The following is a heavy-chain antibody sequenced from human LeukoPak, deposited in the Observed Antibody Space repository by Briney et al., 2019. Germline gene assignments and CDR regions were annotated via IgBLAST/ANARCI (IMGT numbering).Heavy chain of an antibody. CDR2: ISSSGSTI. V-gene: IGHV3-48*03. CDR3: ARERSYYYGSGGYPGDAFDI. J-gene: IGHJ3*02. Sequence: GGSLRLSCAASGFTFSSYEMNWVRQAPGKGLESVSYISSSGSTIYYADSVKGRFTISRDNDKNSLYLQMNSLRGEDTAVYYCARERSYYYGSGGYPGDAFDIWGQGTMVTVSS. D-gene: IGHD3-10*01. CDR1: GFTFSSYE.